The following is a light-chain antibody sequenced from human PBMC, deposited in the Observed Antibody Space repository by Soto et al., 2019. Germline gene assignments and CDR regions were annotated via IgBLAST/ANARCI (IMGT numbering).Light chain of an antibody. CDR1: QSVSSNF. Sequence: EIVLTQSPGTLSLSPGERATLSCRASQSVSSNFLAWYQQKPGQTPRLLIYRASSRATGIPDRFSGSGSGTDFALTISRLEPEDFAVYYCQQYSDSLITFGQGTRLEIK. CDR3: QQYSDSLIT. J-gene: IGKJ5*01. V-gene: IGKV3-20*01. CDR2: RAS.